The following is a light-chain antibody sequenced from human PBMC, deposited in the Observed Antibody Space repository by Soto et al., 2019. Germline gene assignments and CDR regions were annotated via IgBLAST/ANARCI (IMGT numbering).Light chain of an antibody. CDR3: SSYTDRKNLV. Sequence: QSVLTQSPSASGSPGQSVTISCTGTSSDIGGYNSVSWYQQHPGKAPKVMIYDVPKRPSGVPDRFSGSKSGNTASLTVSALQAEDEADYYCSSYTDRKNLVFGTGTKVTVL. J-gene: IGLJ1*01. CDR2: DVP. V-gene: IGLV2-8*01. CDR1: SSDIGGYNS.